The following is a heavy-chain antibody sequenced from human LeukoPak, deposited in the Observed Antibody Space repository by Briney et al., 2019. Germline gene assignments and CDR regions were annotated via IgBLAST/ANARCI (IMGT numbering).Heavy chain of an antibody. CDR1: GFTFSSYD. CDR2: IRPSGDNT. V-gene: IGHV3-23*01. D-gene: IGHD6-19*01. J-gene: IGHJ5*02. CDR3: ARVAGWHWFDP. Sequence: GGSLRLSCAASGFTFSSYDMTWVRQAPGRWLEWVSSIRPSGDNTYYGDSVKGRFTISRDDSKNTVYLQMNNMRVDDTAVYYCARVAGWHWFDPWGQGTLVTVSS.